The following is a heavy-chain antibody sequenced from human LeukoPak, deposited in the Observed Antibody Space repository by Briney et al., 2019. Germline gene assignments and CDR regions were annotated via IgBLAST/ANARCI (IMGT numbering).Heavy chain of an antibody. CDR1: GFTFSTYA. D-gene: IGHD6-13*01. V-gene: IGHV3-23*01. Sequence: PGGSLRLSCAASGFTFSTYAMSWVRQAPGKGLEWVSSISGRGNNTYYADSVKGWFTISRDNSKNTLHLQMNSLRAEDTAIYYCARAYSSSWYDYWGQGTLVTVSS. CDR2: ISGRGNNT. J-gene: IGHJ4*02. CDR3: ARAYSSSWYDY.